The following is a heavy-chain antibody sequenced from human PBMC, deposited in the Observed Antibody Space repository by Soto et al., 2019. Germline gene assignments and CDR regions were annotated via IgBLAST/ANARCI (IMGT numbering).Heavy chain of an antibody. Sequence: QVQLVQSGAEVKKPGASVKVSCKASGYTFSRYVMHWVRQAPGQGLEWMGGINAGNGNTKCSQRFEGRVTLTSDTPASTAYTEVSSLRSEDTAVYYCTTWFGELFSPHFYDMYVWGQGTTVTVSS. J-gene: IGHJ6*02. CDR2: INAGNGNT. CDR1: GYTFSRYV. D-gene: IGHD3-10*01. CDR3: TTWFGELFSPHFYDMYV. V-gene: IGHV1-3*01.